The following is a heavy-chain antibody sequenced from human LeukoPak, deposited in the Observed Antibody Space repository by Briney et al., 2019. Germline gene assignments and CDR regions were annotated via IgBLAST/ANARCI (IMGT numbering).Heavy chain of an antibody. J-gene: IGHJ4*02. D-gene: IGHD3-9*01. CDR1: GGSFSGYY. CDR2: INHSGST. V-gene: IGHV4-34*01. CDR3: ARLPFYDILTGYLGYYFDY. Sequence: SETLSLTCAVYGGSFSGYYWSWLRQPPGKGLEWIGEINHSGSTNYNPSLKSRVTISVDTSKNQFSLKLSSVPAADTAVYYCARLPFYDILTGYLGYYFDYWGQGTLVTVSS.